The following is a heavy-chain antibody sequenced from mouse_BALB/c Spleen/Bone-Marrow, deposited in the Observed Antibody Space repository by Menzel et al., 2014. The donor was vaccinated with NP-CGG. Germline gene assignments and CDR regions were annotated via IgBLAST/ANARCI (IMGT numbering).Heavy chain of an antibody. V-gene: IGHV2-9*02. CDR2: IWPGGST. J-gene: IGHJ4*01. Sequence: VQRVESGPGLVAPSQSLSIPCTVSGFSLNSFGVHWVRQPPGKGLEWLGVIWPGGSTNYNSALLSRLSISKDNSKSQVFLKMNSLQTDDTAMYYCAREGTFYYALDYWGQGTSVTVSS. CDR3: AREGTFYYALDY. CDR1: GFSLNSFG.